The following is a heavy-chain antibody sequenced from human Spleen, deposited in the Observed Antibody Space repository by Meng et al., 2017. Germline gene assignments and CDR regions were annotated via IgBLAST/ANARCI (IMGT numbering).Heavy chain of an antibody. J-gene: IGHJ4*02. Sequence: GESLKISCEGFGYWFPTYWIGWVRQMPGKGLEWMGIIYPDDSDTRYSPPFQGQVTISVDKSISTAYLQWSSLKASDTAMYYCARHIVYSYGFDYFDYWGQGTLVTVSS. CDR2: IYPDDSDT. CDR3: ARHIVYSYGFDYFDY. D-gene: IGHD5-18*01. V-gene: IGHV5-51*01. CDR1: GYWFPTYW.